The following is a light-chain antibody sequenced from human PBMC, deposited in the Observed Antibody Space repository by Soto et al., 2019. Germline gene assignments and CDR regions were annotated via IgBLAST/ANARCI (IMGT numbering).Light chain of an antibody. CDR2: KAS. J-gene: IGKJ5*01. CDR3: QHYNSYPIN. CDR1: QIISSW. V-gene: IGKV1-5*03. Sequence: DIQMTQSPSTLSASVGDRVTITCRASQIISSWLAWYQQKPGKAPKLLIYKASSLESGVPSRFSGSGSGTEFTLTISSLQPDDFATYYCQHYNSYPINFGQGTRMEIK.